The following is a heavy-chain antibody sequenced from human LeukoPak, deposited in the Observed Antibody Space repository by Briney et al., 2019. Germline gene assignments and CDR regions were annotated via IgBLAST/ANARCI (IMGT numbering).Heavy chain of an antibody. Sequence: ASVKVSCKASGYTFTGYYMHWVRQAPGQGLEWMGWINPNSGGTNYAQKFQGRVTMTRDTSISTAYMELSRLRSDDTAVYYCARPQFSSSWPSGFDPWGQGTLVTVSS. CDR3: ARPQFSSSWPSGFDP. J-gene: IGHJ5*02. CDR2: INPNSGGT. D-gene: IGHD6-13*01. V-gene: IGHV1-2*02. CDR1: GYTFTGYY.